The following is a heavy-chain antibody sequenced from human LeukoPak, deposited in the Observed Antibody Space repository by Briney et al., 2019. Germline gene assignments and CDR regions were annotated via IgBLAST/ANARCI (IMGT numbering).Heavy chain of an antibody. CDR1: GGSISGYY. CDR3: ARHFTYYYDSSGYPRDGFDI. Sequence: SETLSLTCTVSGGSISGYYWSWIRQSPGKGLVWIGYIHYSGSTNYNPSLKGRVTMSVDMSKNQFSLKLSSVTAADTALYYCARHFTYYYDSSGYPRDGFDIWGLGTMVTVSS. J-gene: IGHJ3*02. CDR2: IHYSGST. D-gene: IGHD3-22*01. V-gene: IGHV4-59*08.